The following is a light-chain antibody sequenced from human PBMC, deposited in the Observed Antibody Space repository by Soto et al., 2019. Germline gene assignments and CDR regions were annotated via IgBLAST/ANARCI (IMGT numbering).Light chain of an antibody. J-gene: IGKJ1*01. Sequence: DIEVTQSPKSLSASVGDRVTITCRASQSISSYLNWYQQKPGKAPQLLIYAASSLQSGVPSRFSGSGSGTDFTLTISCLQSEDFATYYCQQYDSYPLTFGQGTKVDIK. CDR3: QQYDSYPLT. CDR1: QSISSY. CDR2: AAS. V-gene: IGKV1-39*01.